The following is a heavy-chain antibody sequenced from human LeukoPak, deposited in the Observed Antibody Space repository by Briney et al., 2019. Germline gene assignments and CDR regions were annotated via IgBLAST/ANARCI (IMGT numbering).Heavy chain of an antibody. J-gene: IGHJ3*02. CDR1: GGLISSDYYY. CDR3: ARRRVDSSGYDAFDI. Sequence: SQTLSLTCTVSGGLISSDYYYWSWIRQPAEKGLEWIGYIYYSGSTNYNPSLNSRVNILIDTSKNQFSLKLGSVTAADTAVYYCARRRVDSSGYDAFDIWGQGTMVTVSS. V-gene: IGHV4-61*10. D-gene: IGHD3-22*01. CDR2: IYYSGST.